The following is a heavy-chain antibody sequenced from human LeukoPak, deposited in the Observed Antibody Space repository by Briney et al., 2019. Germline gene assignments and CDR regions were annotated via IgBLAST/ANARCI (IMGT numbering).Heavy chain of an antibody. CDR2: MNPNSGNT. CDR3: ARAPSLWFGELLGY. V-gene: IGHV1-8*01. D-gene: IGHD3-10*01. Sequence: ASVKVSCKASGYTFTSYDINWVRQATGQGLEWMGWMNPNSGNTGYAQKFQGRVTMTRNTSISTAYMELSSLRSEDTAMYYCARAPSLWFGELLGYWGQGTLVTVSS. J-gene: IGHJ4*02. CDR1: GYTFTSYD.